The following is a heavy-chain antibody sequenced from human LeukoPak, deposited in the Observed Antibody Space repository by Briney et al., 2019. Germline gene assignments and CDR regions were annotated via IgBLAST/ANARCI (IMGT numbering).Heavy chain of an antibody. CDR2: INAGNGNT. CDR1: GYTFTSYA. V-gene: IGHV1-3*01. Sequence: ASVKVSCKASGYTFTSYAMHWVRQAPGQRLEWMGWINAGNGNTKYSQKFQGRVTTTRDTSASTAYMELSSLRSEDTAVYYCARVDSSGWYYFDYWGQGTLVTVSS. D-gene: IGHD6-19*01. CDR3: ARVDSSGWYYFDY. J-gene: IGHJ4*02.